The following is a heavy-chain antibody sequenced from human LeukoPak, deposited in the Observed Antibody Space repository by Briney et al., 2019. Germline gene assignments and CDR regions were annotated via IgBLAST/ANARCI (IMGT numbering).Heavy chain of an antibody. CDR3: AREEVGASGGDY. CDR2: IYYSGST. J-gene: IGHJ4*02. D-gene: IGHD1-26*01. V-gene: IGHV4-39*07. Sequence: SETLSLTCTVSGGSISSSSYYWGWIRQPPGKGLEWIGSIYYSGSTYYNPSLKSRVTISVDTSKNQFSLKLSSVTAADTAVYYCAREEVGASGGDYWGQGTLVTVSS. CDR1: GGSISSSSYY.